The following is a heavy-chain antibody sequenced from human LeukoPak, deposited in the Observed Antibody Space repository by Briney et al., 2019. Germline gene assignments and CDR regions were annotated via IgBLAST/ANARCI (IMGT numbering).Heavy chain of an antibody. CDR2: IGSSSGST. CDR3: VKDIQLST. J-gene: IGHJ3*01. Sequence: GGSLRLSCAASGFNFITAAMTWVRQAPGKGLEWVSLIGSSSGSTYYADSVKGRFTISRDNFNHTLSLQMNSLRVEDTAIYYCVKDIQLSTWGLGTMVTVSS. CDR1: GFNFITAA. V-gene: IGHV3-23*01. D-gene: IGHD5-24*01.